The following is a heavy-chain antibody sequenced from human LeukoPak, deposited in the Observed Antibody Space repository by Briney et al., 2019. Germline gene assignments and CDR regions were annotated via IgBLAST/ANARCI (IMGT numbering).Heavy chain of an antibody. J-gene: IGHJ3*02. CDR2: IHTSGST. CDR3: ARPRWLQLRAFDI. Sequence: SETLSLTCTVSGGSISTFYWSWIRQPAGKGLEWIGRIHTSGSTNYNPSLKSRVTISVDTSKNQFSLKLSSVTAADTAVYYCARPRWLQLRAFDIWGQGTMVTVSS. D-gene: IGHD5-24*01. V-gene: IGHV4-4*07. CDR1: GGSISTFY.